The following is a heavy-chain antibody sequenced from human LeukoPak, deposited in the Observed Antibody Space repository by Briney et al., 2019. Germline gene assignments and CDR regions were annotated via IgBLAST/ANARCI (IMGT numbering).Heavy chain of an antibody. J-gene: IGHJ6*03. Sequence: PGGSLRLSCAASGFTFSSHNMNWVRQAPGKGLEWVSSISSSSSYIYYADSVKGRFTISRDNAKNSLYLQMNSLRAEDTAVYYCARVIVFRGYMDVWGKGTTVTVSS. D-gene: IGHD1-26*01. CDR3: ARVIVFRGYMDV. CDR2: ISSSSSYI. CDR1: GFTFSSHN. V-gene: IGHV3-21*01.